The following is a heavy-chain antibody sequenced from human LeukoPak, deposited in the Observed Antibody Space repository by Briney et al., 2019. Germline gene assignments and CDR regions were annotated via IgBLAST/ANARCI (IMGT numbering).Heavy chain of an antibody. CDR3: ARDLVAVAATFDY. V-gene: IGHV3-48*03. D-gene: IGHD6-19*01. Sequence: GGSLGLSCAASGFTFSSYEMNWVRQAPGRGLEWVSYISSSGSTIYYADSVKGRFTISRDNAKNSLYLQMNSLRAEDTAVYYCARDLVAVAATFDYWGQGTLVTVSS. CDR1: GFTFSSYE. CDR2: ISSSGSTI. J-gene: IGHJ4*02.